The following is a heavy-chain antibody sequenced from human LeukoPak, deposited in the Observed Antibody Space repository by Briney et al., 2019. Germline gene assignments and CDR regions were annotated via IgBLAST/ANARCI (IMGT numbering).Heavy chain of an antibody. V-gene: IGHV3-30*02. D-gene: IGHD6-19*01. CDR2: IRYDGSNK. CDR3: AKEGSGWYGYFDY. Sequence: GGSLRLSCAASGFTFSSYGMYWVRQAPGKGLEWVAFIRYDGSNKYYADSVKGRFTISRDNSKNTLYLQMNSLRAEDTAVYYCAKEGSGWYGYFDYWGQGTLVTVSS. J-gene: IGHJ4*02. CDR1: GFTFSSYG.